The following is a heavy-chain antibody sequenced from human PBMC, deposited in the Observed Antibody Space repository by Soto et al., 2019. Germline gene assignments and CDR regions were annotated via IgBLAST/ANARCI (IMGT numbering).Heavy chain of an antibody. D-gene: IGHD5-12*01. CDR3: ARGKNSGYQHVGDY. J-gene: IGHJ4*02. V-gene: IGHV3-48*01. Sequence: GGSLRLSCAASEFTFSSYSMNWVRQAPGKGLEWVSYISISSSTIYYADSVKGRFTISRDNAKNSLYLQMNSLRAEDTAVYYCARGKNSGYQHVGDYWGQGTLVTVSS. CDR1: EFTFSSYS. CDR2: ISISSSTI.